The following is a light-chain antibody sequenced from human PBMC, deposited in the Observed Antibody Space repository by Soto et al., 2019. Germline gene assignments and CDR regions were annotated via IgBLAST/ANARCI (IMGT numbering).Light chain of an antibody. CDR1: SSDVGGYNY. V-gene: IGLV2-14*01. J-gene: IGLJ2*01. Sequence: QSALTQPASVSGSPGQSITISCTGTSSDVGGYNYVSWYQQHPGKAPKLMIYDVSNRPSGVSDRFSGSKSGNTASLTISGLXXXXXXXYXXSSYTSSSTSVVFGGGTKLTVL. CDR2: DVS. CDR3: SSYTSSSTSVV.